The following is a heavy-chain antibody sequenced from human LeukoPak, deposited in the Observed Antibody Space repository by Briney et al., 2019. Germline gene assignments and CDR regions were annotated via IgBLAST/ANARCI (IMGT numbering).Heavy chain of an antibody. CDR2: INHSGST. D-gene: IGHD6-19*01. CDR3: ARVAVSGTDWFDP. CDR1: GRSFSGYY. V-gene: IGHV4-34*01. Sequence: PSETLYLTCAVYGRSFSGYYWSWIRQPPGKELERIGEINHSGSTNYNPSLKSRVTISVDTSKNQFSLQLNSVTPEDTAVYYCARVAVSGTDWFDPWGQGTLVTVSS. J-gene: IGHJ5*02.